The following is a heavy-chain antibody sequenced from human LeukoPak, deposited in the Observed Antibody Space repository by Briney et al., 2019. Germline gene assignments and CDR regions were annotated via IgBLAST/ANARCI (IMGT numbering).Heavy chain of an antibody. CDR1: GYTFTSYG. J-gene: IGHJ4*02. D-gene: IGHD3-3*01. CDR2: ISAYNGNT. V-gene: IGHV1-18*01. CDR3: AREGITIFGVVIRGPFDY. Sequence: ASVNVSCNASGYTFTSYGISWVRQAPGQGLEWMGWISAYNGNTNYAQKLQGRVTMTTDTSTSTAYMELRSLRSDDTAVYYCAREGITIFGVVIRGPFDYWGQGTLVTVSS.